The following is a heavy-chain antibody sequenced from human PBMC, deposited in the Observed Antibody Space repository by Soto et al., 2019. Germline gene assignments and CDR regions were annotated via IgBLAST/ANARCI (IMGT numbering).Heavy chain of an antibody. V-gene: IGHV1-8*01. Sequence: ASVKVSCKASGYTFTSYDINWVRQATGQGLEWMGWMNPNSGNTGYAQKFQGRVTMTRNTSISTAYMELSSLRSEDTAVYYCARGPLLIWFGELLTGMDVSGQGATAPVYS. J-gene: IGHJ6*02. CDR2: MNPNSGNT. CDR1: GYTFTSYD. CDR3: ARGPLLIWFGELLTGMDV. D-gene: IGHD3-10*01.